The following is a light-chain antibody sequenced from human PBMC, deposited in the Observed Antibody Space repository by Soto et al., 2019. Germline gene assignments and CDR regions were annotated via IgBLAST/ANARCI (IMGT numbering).Light chain of an antibody. V-gene: IGLV2-14*01. CDR2: EVN. CDR3: TSCSNAGTTYLV. CDR1: SSDVGGYNY. Sequence: QSALTQPASVSGSPGQSITISCTGTSSDVGGYNYVSWYQQHPGKAPKLMIFEVNTRPSGVSNRVSGSKSGNTASLTISGSEPEDEDEDYYTSCSNAGTTYLVFGGGTKVTVL. J-gene: IGLJ2*01.